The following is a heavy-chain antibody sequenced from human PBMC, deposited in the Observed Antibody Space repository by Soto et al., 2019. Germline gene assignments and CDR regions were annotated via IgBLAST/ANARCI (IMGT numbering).Heavy chain of an antibody. Sequence: ASVKVSCKASGYTFTSYAIHWVRQAPGQRLEWMGWINAGNANTKYSQKFQGRVTITRDTSASTAYMELSSLRYEDTAVYYCARDLLLYCSGGSCYPFDGMDVWGQGTTVTVSS. CDR2: INAGNANT. J-gene: IGHJ6*02. CDR1: GYTFTSYA. V-gene: IGHV1-3*01. CDR3: ARDLLLYCSGGSCYPFDGMDV. D-gene: IGHD2-15*01.